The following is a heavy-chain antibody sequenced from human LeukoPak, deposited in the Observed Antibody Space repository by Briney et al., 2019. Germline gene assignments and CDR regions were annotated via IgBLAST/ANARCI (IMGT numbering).Heavy chain of an antibody. CDR2: IYHSGST. V-gene: IGHV4-38-2*02. J-gene: IGHJ4*02. CDR3: ARGPTGFSSSSLYFDS. CDR1: GYSISSGYY. Sequence: SETLSLTCSVSGYSISSGYYWGWIRQPPGRGLEWIGTIYHSGSTYYNPSLKSRVTISVDASKNQFSLKLSSVTAADTAVYYCARGPTGFSSSSLYFDSWGQGALVTVSS. D-gene: IGHD6-6*01.